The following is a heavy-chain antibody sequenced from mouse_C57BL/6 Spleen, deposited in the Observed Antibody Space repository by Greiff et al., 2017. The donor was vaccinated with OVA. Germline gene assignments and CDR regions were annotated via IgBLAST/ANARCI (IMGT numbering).Heavy chain of an antibody. CDR1: GYAFSSSW. J-gene: IGHJ4*01. D-gene: IGHD2-14*01. CDR2: IYPGDGDT. Sequence: QVQLQQSGPELVKPGASVKISCKASGYAFSSSWMNWVKQRPGKGLEWIGRIYPGDGDTNYNGKFKGKATLTADKSSSTAYMQLSSLTSEDSAVYFGAREGTLFFYAMDDWGQGTSVTVSS. CDR3: AREGTLFFYAMDD. V-gene: IGHV1-82*01.